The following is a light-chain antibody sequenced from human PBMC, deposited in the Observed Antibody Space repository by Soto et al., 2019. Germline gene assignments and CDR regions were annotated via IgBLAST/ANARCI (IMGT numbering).Light chain of an antibody. CDR1: TSLLHSNGYNY. Sequence: DIAVTQSPLSLRVTPGEPASIACRSSTSLLHSNGYNYLDWYLQQPGKSPKLLIYLGSNRASGVPDRFSGSGSGTEFTLKISRVEAEDIGVYDCMQALQTRTFGQGTKVDI. CDR3: MQALQTRT. J-gene: IGKJ1*01. CDR2: LGS. V-gene: IGKV2-28*01.